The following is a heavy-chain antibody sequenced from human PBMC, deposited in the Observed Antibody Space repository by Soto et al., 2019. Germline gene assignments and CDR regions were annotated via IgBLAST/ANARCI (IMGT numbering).Heavy chain of an antibody. Sequence: SSETLSLTCTVSGGSISSSSYYWGWIRQPPGKGLEWIGSMYYSGSTYYNPSLKSRVTISVDTSKTQFSLKLSSVTAADTAVYYCARRVYGYSYADWGQGTLVTVSS. CDR3: ARRVYGYSYAD. J-gene: IGHJ4*02. D-gene: IGHD5-18*01. CDR2: MYYSGST. V-gene: IGHV4-39*01. CDR1: GGSISSSSYY.